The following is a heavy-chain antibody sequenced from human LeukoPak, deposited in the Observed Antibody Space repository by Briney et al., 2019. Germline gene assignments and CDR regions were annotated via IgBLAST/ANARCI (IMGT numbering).Heavy chain of an antibody. D-gene: IGHD1-26*01. J-gene: IGHJ3*02. V-gene: IGHV3-7*01. CDR3: ARQRGSYRSPRAFDI. Sequence: GGSLRLSCAASGFTFDDYAMHWVRQAPGKGLEWVANIKKDGSEKYYVDSVKGRFTISRDNAKTSLYLQMNSLRAEDTAVYYCARQRGSYRSPRAFDIWGQGTMVTVSS. CDR2: IKKDGSEK. CDR1: GFTFDDYA.